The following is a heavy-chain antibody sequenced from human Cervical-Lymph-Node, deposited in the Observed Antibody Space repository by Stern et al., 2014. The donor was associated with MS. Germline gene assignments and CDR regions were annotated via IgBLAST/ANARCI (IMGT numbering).Heavy chain of an antibody. CDR2: SNPRNGDI. Sequence: QVQLVQSGAEVKKPGASVKVSCKTSGNTFLGFFLHWVRQAPGQGPEWLGWSNPRNGDINYNPGFQEIATFTPEACIDKAFLKVDRLTSDDTATYYCTRPDVETKGTNFHYWGQGTLIIVSS. CDR1: GNTFLGFF. J-gene: IGHJ1*01. D-gene: IGHD1-1*01. V-gene: IGHV1-2*02. CDR3: TRPDVETKGTNFHY.